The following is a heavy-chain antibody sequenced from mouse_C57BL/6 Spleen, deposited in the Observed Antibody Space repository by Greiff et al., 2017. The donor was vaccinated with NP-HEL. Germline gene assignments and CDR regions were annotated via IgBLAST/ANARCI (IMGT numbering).Heavy chain of an antibody. CDR3: ARIYYYGSSPPYFDV. D-gene: IGHD1-1*01. V-gene: IGHV1-82*01. CDR2: IYPGDGDT. CDR1: GYAFSSSW. J-gene: IGHJ1*03. Sequence: QVQLKESGPELVKPGASVKISCKASGYAFSSSWMNWVKQRPGKGLEWIGRIYPGDGDTNYNGKFKGKATLTADKSSSTAYMQLSSLTSEDSAVYFCARIYYYGSSPPYFDVWGTGTTVTVSS.